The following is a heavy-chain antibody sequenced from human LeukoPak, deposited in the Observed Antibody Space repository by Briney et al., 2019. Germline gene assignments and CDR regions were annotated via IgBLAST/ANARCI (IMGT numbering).Heavy chain of an antibody. CDR3: ARWSPCELSKSVFDY. J-gene: IGHJ4*02. D-gene: IGHD1-7*01. V-gene: IGHV4-30-4*08. Sequence: SETLSLTCTVSGGSISSGDYYWSWIRQPPGRGLEWFGYMYNSGNTYYNPSLKSRVTISGDTSKNQFSLKLSSVTAADTAVYYCARWSPCELSKSVFDYWGQGTLVTVSS. CDR1: GGSISSGDYY. CDR2: MYNSGNT.